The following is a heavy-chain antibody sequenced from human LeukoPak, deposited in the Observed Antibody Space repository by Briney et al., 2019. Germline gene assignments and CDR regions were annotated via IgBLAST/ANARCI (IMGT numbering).Heavy chain of an antibody. CDR3: ARGAYDILTGYWNWFDP. J-gene: IGHJ5*02. CDR2: INPNSGGT. D-gene: IGHD3-9*01. V-gene: IGHV1-2*02. CDR1: GYTFTGYY. Sequence: ASVKVSCEASGYTFTGYYMHWVRQAPGQGLEWMGWINPNSGGTNYAQKFQGRVTMTRDTSISTAYMELSRLRSDDTAVYYCARGAYDILTGYWNWFDPWGQGTLVTVSS.